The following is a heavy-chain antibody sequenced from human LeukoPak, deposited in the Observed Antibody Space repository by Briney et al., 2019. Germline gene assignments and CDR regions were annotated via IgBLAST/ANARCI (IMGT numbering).Heavy chain of an antibody. CDR1: GGSISSSSYY. J-gene: IGHJ5*02. CDR3: AEVLTAAGCPLGFYL. CDR2: IYYSGST. D-gene: IGHD6-13*01. V-gene: IGHV4-39*01. Sequence: SETLSLTCTVSGGSISSSSYYWGWIRQPPGKGLEWIGSIYYSGSTYYNPSLKSRVTISVDTSKNQFSLKLSSVTAADTAGYYWAEVLTAAGCPLGFYLWGQGTLVTVSS.